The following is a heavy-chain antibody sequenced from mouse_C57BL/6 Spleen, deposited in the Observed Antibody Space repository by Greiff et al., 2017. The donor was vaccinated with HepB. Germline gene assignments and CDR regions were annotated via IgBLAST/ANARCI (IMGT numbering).Heavy chain of an antibody. CDR2: INPNNGGT. Sequence: EVQLQQSGPELVKPGASVKISCKASGYTFTDYYMNWVKQSHGKSLEWIGDINPNNGGTSYNQKFKGKATLTVDKSSSTAYMELRSLTSEDSAVYYCARGFITTVVEWWGQGTTLTVSS. CDR1: GYTFTDYY. CDR3: ARGFITTVVEW. V-gene: IGHV1-26*01. J-gene: IGHJ2*01. D-gene: IGHD1-1*01.